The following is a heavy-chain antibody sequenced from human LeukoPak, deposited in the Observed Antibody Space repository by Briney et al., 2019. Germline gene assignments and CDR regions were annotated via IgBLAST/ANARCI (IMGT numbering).Heavy chain of an antibody. CDR1: GGSISSSSYY. Sequence: PSETLSLTCTASGGSISSSSYYWGWIRQPPGKGLEWIGSIYYSGSTYYNPSLKSRVTISVDTSKNQFSLKLSSVTAADTAVYYCARDPTYYYDSSGYYRDYWGQGTLVTVSS. CDR3: ARDPTYYYDSSGYYRDY. V-gene: IGHV4-39*07. CDR2: IYYSGST. D-gene: IGHD3-22*01. J-gene: IGHJ4*02.